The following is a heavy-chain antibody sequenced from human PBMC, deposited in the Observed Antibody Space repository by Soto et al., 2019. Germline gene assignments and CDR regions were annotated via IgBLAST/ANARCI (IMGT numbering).Heavy chain of an antibody. J-gene: IGHJ4*02. CDR1: GFTFSSYG. CDR2: ISYDGSNK. Sequence: GGSLRHSCTASGFTFSSYGMHGVRQAPGKGLEWVAVISYDGSNKYYADSVKGRFTISRDNSKNTLYLQMNSLRAEDTAVYYCAKYYYDSSGSSPTDSWGQGT. V-gene: IGHV3-30*18. D-gene: IGHD3-22*01. CDR3: AKYYYDSSGSSPTDS.